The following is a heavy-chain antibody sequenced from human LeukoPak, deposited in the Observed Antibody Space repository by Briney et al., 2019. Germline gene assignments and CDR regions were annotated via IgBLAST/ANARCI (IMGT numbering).Heavy chain of an antibody. V-gene: IGHV4-61*02. D-gene: IGHD1-1*01. CDR3: ARQRTGTIYYFDY. CDR1: GASISSGRYY. CDR2: IYTSGST. J-gene: IGHJ4*02. Sequence: SSETLSLTCTVSGASISSGRYYWSWIRQPAGKGLEWIGRIYTSGSTNYNPSLKSRVTISVDTSKNQFSLKLSSVTAADTAVYYCARQRTGTIYYFDYWGQGTLVTVSS.